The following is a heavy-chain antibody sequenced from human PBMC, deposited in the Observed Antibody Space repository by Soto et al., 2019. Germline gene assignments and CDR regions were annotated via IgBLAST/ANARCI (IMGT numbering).Heavy chain of an antibody. D-gene: IGHD6-25*01. CDR3: AREGGSETLQPSYNWFDT. J-gene: IGHJ5*02. CDR1: GYTFTDYH. CDR2: INANNGGA. Sequence: GASVKVSCKASGYTFTDYHIHWGRQAPGQGLEFMGWINANNGGAGSAQQFQGRVTVTRDTSITTVYMELSNLRSDDTAVYYCAREGGSETLQPSYNWFDTWGQGTLVTVSS. V-gene: IGHV1-2*02.